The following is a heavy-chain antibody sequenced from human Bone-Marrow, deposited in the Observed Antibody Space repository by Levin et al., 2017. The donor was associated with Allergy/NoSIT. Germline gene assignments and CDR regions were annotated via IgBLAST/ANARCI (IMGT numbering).Heavy chain of an antibody. Sequence: SQTLSLTCAVSGYSITESYWGWIRQPPGKGLEWIGTIYHGGDIYYNPSLKSRVTISMDTSENQISLRLTSVTAADTAVYYCARTLGYCSSDGCYYYFDSWGQGTLVTVSS. J-gene: IGHJ4*02. CDR1: GYSITESY. CDR3: ARTLGYCSSDGCYYYFDS. D-gene: IGHD2-2*01. CDR2: IYHGGDI. V-gene: IGHV4-38-2*01.